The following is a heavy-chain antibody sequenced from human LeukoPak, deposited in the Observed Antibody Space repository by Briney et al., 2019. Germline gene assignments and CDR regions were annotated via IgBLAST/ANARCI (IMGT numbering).Heavy chain of an antibody. D-gene: IGHD3-10*01. Sequence: GGSLRLSCAASGFTFSSYAMSWVRQAPGKGLEWVSGISGSGGTTYYADSVKGRFTISRDNSKNTLYLQMNSLRAEDTAVYYCAKIGYGSGSSKRYYFDFWGQGTLVTVSS. CDR3: AKIGYGSGSSKRYYFDF. J-gene: IGHJ4*02. CDR1: GFTFSSYA. V-gene: IGHV3-23*01. CDR2: ISGSGGTT.